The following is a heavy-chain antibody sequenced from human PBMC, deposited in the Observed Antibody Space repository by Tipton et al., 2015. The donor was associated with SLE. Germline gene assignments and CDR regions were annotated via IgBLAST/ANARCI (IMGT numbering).Heavy chain of an antibody. CDR2: FHHKGSS. CDR3: ARDTDRGSSAYAGAFDF. Sequence: TLSPTCSVTGYSISSGYYWGWIRQPPGRGLEWIGSFHHKGSSYYSPSLGSRVTISGDTSRNQFSLTLSSVTAADTAVYYCARDTDRGSSAYAGAFDFWGQGTVVTVSS. V-gene: IGHV4-38-2*02. J-gene: IGHJ3*01. CDR1: GYSISSGYY. D-gene: IGHD3-22*01.